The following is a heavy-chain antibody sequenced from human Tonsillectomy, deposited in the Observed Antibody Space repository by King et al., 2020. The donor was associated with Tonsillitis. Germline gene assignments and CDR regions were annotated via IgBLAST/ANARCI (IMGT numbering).Heavy chain of an antibody. V-gene: IGHV3-23*04. Sequence: VQLVESGGGLVQPGGSLRLSCAASGFTFCSYAISWVRQAPGKGLECVSSIRGWGHSTSYVDSVKGRFTISRDNSKNTLYLQMNSLRAEDTAVYYCAKDFFYYDSGVHYWGQGTLVTVSS. J-gene: IGHJ4*02. CDR1: GFTFCSYA. CDR3: AKDFFYYDSGVHY. D-gene: IGHD3-22*01. CDR2: IRGWGHST.